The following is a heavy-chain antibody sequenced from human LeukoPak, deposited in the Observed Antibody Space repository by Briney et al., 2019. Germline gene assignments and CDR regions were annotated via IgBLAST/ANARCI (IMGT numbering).Heavy chain of an antibody. Sequence: GASVKVSCKASGGTFSSYAISWVRQAPGQGLEWMGGIIPIFGTANYAQKFQGRVTITTDESTSTAYMELSSLRSEDTAVYYCATDYDFWSGYQVYWGQGTLVTVSS. V-gene: IGHV1-69*05. CDR2: IIPIFGTA. D-gene: IGHD3-3*01. J-gene: IGHJ4*02. CDR1: GGTFSSYA. CDR3: ATDYDFWSGYQVY.